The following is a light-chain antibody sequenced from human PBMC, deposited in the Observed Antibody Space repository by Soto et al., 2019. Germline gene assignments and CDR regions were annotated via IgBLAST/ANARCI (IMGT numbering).Light chain of an antibody. CDR3: QQYGSWIT. Sequence: EIVLTQSPGTLSLSPGERATLSCRASQSVSSSYLAWYQQKPGQAPRFLIYGASSRATGIPDRFSGSGSGTDFTLTISRLEPEDFAVYYCQQYGSWITFGQGTRLEI. J-gene: IGKJ5*01. V-gene: IGKV3-20*01. CDR2: GAS. CDR1: QSVSSSY.